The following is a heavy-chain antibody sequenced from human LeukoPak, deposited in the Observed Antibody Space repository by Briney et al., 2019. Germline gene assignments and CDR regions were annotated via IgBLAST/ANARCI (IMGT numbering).Heavy chain of an antibody. Sequence: SETLSLTCTVSGGSISSYYWSWLRQPPGKGLEWIGYIYYIGSTNYSPSLKSRVTISVDTSKNQFSLNLSSVTAADTAMYYCARGGYYFDSRGYPDPRLFDYWGQGILVTVSS. CDR1: GGSISSYY. CDR2: IYYIGST. D-gene: IGHD3-22*01. V-gene: IGHV4-59*01. J-gene: IGHJ4*02. CDR3: ARGGYYFDSRGYPDPRLFDY.